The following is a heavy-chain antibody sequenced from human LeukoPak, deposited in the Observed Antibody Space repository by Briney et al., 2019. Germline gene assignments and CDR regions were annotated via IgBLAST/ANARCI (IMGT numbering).Heavy chain of an antibody. CDR3: ARSLHPYYYGSGGYYWEDTFHI. J-gene: IGHJ3*02. CDR1: GFTFSSYE. D-gene: IGHD3-22*01. V-gene: IGHV4-38-2*01. Sequence: GSLRLSCAASGFTFSSYEMNWVRQAPGKGLEWIGSIYHSGSTYYNPSLKSRVTISIDTSKNHFSLKLSSVTAADTAVYYCARSLHPYYYGSGGYYWEDTFHIWGQGTMVTVSS. CDR2: IYHSGST.